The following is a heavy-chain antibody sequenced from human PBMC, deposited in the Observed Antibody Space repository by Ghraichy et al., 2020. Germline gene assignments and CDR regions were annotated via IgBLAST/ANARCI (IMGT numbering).Heavy chain of an antibody. V-gene: IGHV3-30-3*01. CDR3: ARTTFPHYYGMDV. CDR1: GFTFSSYA. J-gene: IGHJ6*02. CDR2: ISYDGSNK. D-gene: IGHD4-17*01. Sequence: GGSLRLSCAASGFTFSSYAMHWVRQAPGKGLEWVAVISYDGSNKYYADSVKGRFTISRDNSKNTLYLQMNSLRAEDTAVYYCARTTFPHYYGMDVWGQGTTVTVSS.